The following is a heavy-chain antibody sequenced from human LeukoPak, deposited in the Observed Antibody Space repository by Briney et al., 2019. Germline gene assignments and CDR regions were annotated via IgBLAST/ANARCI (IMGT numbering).Heavy chain of an antibody. J-gene: IGHJ4*02. CDR2: INAGNGNT. D-gene: IGHD3-10*01. Sequence: ASVKVSCKASGGTFSSYAISWVRQAPGQGLEWMGWINAGNGNTKYSQKFQGRVTITRDTTASTAYMELSSLRSEDTAVYYCARIMVRGVFPPLGYWGQGTLVTVSS. CDR1: GGTFSSYA. CDR3: ARIMVRGVFPPLGY. V-gene: IGHV1-3*01.